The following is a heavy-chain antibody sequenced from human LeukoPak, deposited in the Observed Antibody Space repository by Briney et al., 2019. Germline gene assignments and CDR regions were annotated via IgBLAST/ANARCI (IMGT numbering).Heavy chain of an antibody. J-gene: IGHJ4*02. CDR3: AKTYRSRWDHLDY. V-gene: IGHV3-23*01. D-gene: IGHD6-13*01. Sequence: PGGSLRLSCAASGFTFSSYAMTWVRQAPGKGLEWVSAISGIGGSTYYADSVKGRFTISRANSRNTLYLQMNSLSAEDTAVYYGAKTYRSRWDHLDYWGQGTLVTVSS. CDR1: GFTFSSYA. CDR2: ISGIGGST.